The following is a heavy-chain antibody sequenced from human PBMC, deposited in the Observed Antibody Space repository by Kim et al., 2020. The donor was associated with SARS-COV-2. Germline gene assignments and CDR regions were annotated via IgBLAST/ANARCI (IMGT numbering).Heavy chain of an antibody. V-gene: IGHV4-31*02. Sequence: NPSLKSRVTISIDISKNQFSLKLSSVTAADTAVYYCARPDYSNYSYGMDVWGQGTTVTVSS. J-gene: IGHJ6*02. CDR3: ARPDYSNYSYGMDV. D-gene: IGHD3-9*01.